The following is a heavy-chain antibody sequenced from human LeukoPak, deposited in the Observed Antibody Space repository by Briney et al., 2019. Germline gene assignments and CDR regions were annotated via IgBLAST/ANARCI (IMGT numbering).Heavy chain of an antibody. CDR3: ARGGPLDYYDSSGYYPMHGSPHDY. CDR1: GGSISSGGYS. J-gene: IGHJ4*02. Sequence: PSETLSLTCAVSGGSISSGGYSWSWIRQPPGKGLEWIGYLYHSGSTNYNPSLKSRVTISVDTSKNQFSLKLSSVTAADTAVYYCARGGPLDYYDSSGYYPMHGSPHDYWGQGTLVTVSS. CDR2: LYHSGST. V-gene: IGHV4-30-2*01. D-gene: IGHD3-22*01.